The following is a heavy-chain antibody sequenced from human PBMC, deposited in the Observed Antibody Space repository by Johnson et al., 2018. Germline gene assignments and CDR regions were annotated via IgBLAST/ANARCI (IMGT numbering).Heavy chain of an antibody. D-gene: IGHD4-11*01. CDR1: GFTFGGSA. CDR2: IRNKANNYAT. CDR3: ARGPNDYRDSFDI. Sequence: VQLQESGGGLVQPGGSLKLSCAASGFTFGGSAIHWVRQASGTGLAWVGRIRNKANNYATAYAASVEDRFTVSRDDSGNTAYLQMNSLKTEDTAVYYCARGPNDYRDSFDIWGQGTMVTVSS. V-gene: IGHV3-73*02. J-gene: IGHJ3*02.